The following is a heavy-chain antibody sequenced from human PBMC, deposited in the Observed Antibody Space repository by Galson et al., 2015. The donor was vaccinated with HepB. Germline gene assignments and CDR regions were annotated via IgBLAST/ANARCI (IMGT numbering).Heavy chain of an antibody. Sequence: SLRLSCAASGFTFSSYAMSWVRQAPGKGLEWVSAISGSGGSTYYADSVKGRFTISRDNSKNTLYLQMNSPRAEDTAVYYCAKGDSSGSYYYYYGMDVWGQGTTVTVS. D-gene: IGHD6-19*01. CDR1: GFTFSSYA. V-gene: IGHV3-23*01. CDR2: ISGSGGST. J-gene: IGHJ6*02. CDR3: AKGDSSGSYYYYYGMDV.